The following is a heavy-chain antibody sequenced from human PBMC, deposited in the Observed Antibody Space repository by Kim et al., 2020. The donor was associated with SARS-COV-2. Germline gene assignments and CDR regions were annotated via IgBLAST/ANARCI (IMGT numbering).Heavy chain of an antibody. J-gene: IGHJ6*02. CDR2: IYGARST. CDR3: ASDPGTTNYYYGMDV. D-gene: IGHD1-7*01. Sequence: GGSLRLSCAASGFNVGDKYMNWVRQSPGKGLEWVSVIYGARSTFYADSVKGRFTISRDNPKNTVNLEMNSLRVEDTAVYYCASDPGTTNYYYGMDVCGQG. CDR1: GFNVGDKY. V-gene: IGHV3-53*01.